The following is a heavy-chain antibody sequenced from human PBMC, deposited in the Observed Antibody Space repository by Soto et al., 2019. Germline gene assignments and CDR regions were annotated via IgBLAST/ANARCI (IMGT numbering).Heavy chain of an antibody. CDR3: ARDAYYDFWSGLSHYYYYYMDV. CDR2: INSDGSST. J-gene: IGHJ6*03. Sequence: EVQLVESGGGLVQPGGSLRLSCAASGFTLSSYWRHWVRQDPGKGLVWVSRINSDGSSTSYADSVKGRFTISRDNAKNTLYLQMNSLRAEDTAVYYCARDAYYDFWSGLSHYYYYYMDVWGKGTTVTVSS. D-gene: IGHD3-3*01. V-gene: IGHV3-74*01. CDR1: GFTLSSYW.